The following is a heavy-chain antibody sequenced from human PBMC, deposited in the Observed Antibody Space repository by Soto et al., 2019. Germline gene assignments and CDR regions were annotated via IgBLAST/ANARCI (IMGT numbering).Heavy chain of an antibody. CDR1: GFTFSDYY. J-gene: IGHJ6*02. CDR2: ISSSSSYT. CDR3: ARDPPPRIGGYLYYGMDV. V-gene: IGHV3-11*05. Sequence: QVQLVESGGGLVKPGGSLRLSCAASGFTFSDYYMSWIRQAPGKGLEWVSYISSSSSYTNYADSVKGGFTISRDNAKNSXXLKMNGLRAEDTAVYYCARDPPPRIGGYLYYGMDVWGQGTTVTVSS. D-gene: IGHD3-16*01.